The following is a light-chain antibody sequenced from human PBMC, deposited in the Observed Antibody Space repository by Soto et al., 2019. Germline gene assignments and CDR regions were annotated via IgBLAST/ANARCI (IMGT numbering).Light chain of an antibody. CDR3: HQSYDIPT. CDR2: DAS. J-gene: IGKJ5*01. V-gene: IGKV1-13*02. CDR1: QGISGA. Sequence: AIQLTQSPSSLSASVGDRVTITCRASQGISGALAWYQQKPGRAPTLLIYDASSLESGVPSRFSGSESGTDFTLTVSSLQPEDFATYYCHQSYDIPTFGQGTRLEIK.